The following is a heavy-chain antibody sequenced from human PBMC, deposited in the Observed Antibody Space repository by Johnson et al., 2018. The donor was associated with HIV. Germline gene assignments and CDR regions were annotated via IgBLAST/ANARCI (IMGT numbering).Heavy chain of an antibody. CDR3: AKGGQQLADAFDI. V-gene: IGHV3-53*01. Sequence: VQLVESGGGLIQPGGSLRLSCAASGFTVSSNYMSWVRQAPGKGLEWVSVITNSGSSTDYADSVKGRFTISRDNSKNTVYLQMNSLRADDTAVYYCAKGGQQLADAFDIWGQGTMVTVSS. D-gene: IGHD6-13*01. CDR2: ITNSGSST. J-gene: IGHJ3*02. CDR1: GFTVSSNY.